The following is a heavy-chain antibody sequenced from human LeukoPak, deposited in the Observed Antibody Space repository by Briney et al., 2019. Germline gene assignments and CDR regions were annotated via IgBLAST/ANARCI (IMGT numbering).Heavy chain of an antibody. D-gene: IGHD3-22*01. V-gene: IGHV3-21*01. Sequence: GGSLRLSCAASGFTFSNYSMNWVRQAPGKGLEWVSSISSSSSYIYYADSVKGRFTISRDNAKNSLYLQMNSLRAEDTAVYYCASSYYYDSSGFSGEDAFDIWGQGTMVTVSS. J-gene: IGHJ3*02. CDR3: ASSYYYDSSGFSGEDAFDI. CDR2: ISSSSSYI. CDR1: GFTFSNYS.